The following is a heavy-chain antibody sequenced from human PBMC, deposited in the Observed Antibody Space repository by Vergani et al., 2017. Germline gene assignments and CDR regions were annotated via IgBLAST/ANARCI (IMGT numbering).Heavy chain of an antibody. CDR2: ISGSGGST. CDR3: ARSPPRTSSGWYSVDY. J-gene: IGHJ4*02. V-gene: IGHV3-23*01. Sequence: EVQLLESGGGLVQPGGSLRLSCAASGFTFSSYAMSWVRQAPGKGLEWVSAISGSGGSTYYADSVKGRFTISRDNSKNTLYLQMNSLRAEDTAVYYCARSPPRTSSGWYSVDYWGQGTLVTVSS. CDR1: GFTFSSYA. D-gene: IGHD6-19*01.